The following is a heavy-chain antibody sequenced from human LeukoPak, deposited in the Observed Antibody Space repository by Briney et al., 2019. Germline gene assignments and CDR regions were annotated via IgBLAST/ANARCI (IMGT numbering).Heavy chain of an antibody. V-gene: IGHV3-7*01. CDR2: IKQDGSEE. Sequence: GGSLRLSCEASGFTFSDYWMSWVRQAPGKGLEWVANIKQDGSEEYYVDSVRGRFTISRDNAKNSLYLQMNSLRVDDTAVYYCASSSGLEYWGQGTLVTVSS. D-gene: IGHD3-22*01. CDR1: GFTFSDYW. J-gene: IGHJ4*02. CDR3: ASSSGLEY.